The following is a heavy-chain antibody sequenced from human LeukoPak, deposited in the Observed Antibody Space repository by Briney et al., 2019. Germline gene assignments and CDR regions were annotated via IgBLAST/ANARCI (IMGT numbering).Heavy chain of an antibody. J-gene: IGHJ3*02. CDR1: GYSISSGYY. D-gene: IGHD3-10*01. CDR2: IYHSGST. CDR3: ARVSGRRAFDI. Sequence: SETLSLTCTVSGYSISSGYYWGWIRQPPGKGLEWIGSIYHSGSTYYNPSLKSRVTISVDTSKNQFSLKLSSVTAADTAVYYCARVSGRRAFDIWGQGTMVTVSS. V-gene: IGHV4-38-2*02.